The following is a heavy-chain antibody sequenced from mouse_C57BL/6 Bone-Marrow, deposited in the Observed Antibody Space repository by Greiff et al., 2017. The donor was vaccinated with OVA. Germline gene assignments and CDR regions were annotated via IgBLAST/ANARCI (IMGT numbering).Heavy chain of an antibody. CDR3: TIYYGYPYYFDY. CDR2: IYPGNSDT. D-gene: IGHD2-2*01. V-gene: IGHV1-5*01. Sequence: VQLQQSGTVLARPGASVKMSCKTSGYTFTSYWMHWVKQRPGQGLEWIGAIYPGNSDTSYNQKFKGKANLTAVTSASTAYMVLISLTNEDSAVDYCTIYYGYPYYFDYWGQGTTLTVSS. J-gene: IGHJ2*01. CDR1: GYTFTSYW.